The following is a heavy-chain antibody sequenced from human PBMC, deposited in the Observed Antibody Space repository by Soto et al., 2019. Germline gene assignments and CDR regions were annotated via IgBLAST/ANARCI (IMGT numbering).Heavy chain of an antibody. CDR1: GFTFSSYS. Sequence: EVQLVESGGGLVKPGGSLRLSCAASGFTFSSYSMNWVRQAPGKGLEWVSSISSSSYIYYADSVKGRFTISRDNAKNSLYLQMNSLRAEDTAVYYCARDLTGTSRLYYNYGMDVWGQGTTVTVSS. D-gene: IGHD1-7*01. V-gene: IGHV3-21*01. J-gene: IGHJ6*02. CDR2: ISSSSYI. CDR3: ARDLTGTSRLYYNYGMDV.